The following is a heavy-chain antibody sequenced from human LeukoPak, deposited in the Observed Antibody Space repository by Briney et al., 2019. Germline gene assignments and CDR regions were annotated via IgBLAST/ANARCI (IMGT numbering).Heavy chain of an antibody. Sequence: GGSLRLSCAASGFTFSSYAMSWVRQAPGKGLEWVSAISGSGGTTYYADSVKGRFTISRDNSKNTLYLQMISLRAEDTAVYYCARTYYDILTGYNPYFDYWGRGTLVTVSS. CDR3: ARTYYDILTGYNPYFDY. V-gene: IGHV3-23*01. D-gene: IGHD3-9*01. J-gene: IGHJ4*02. CDR1: GFTFSSYA. CDR2: ISGSGGTT.